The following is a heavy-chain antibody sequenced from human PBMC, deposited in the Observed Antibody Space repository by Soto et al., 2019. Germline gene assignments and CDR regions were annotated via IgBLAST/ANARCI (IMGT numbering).Heavy chain of an antibody. J-gene: IGHJ5*02. D-gene: IGHD3-22*01. Sequence: SETLSLTCTVSGGSISSGGYYWSWIRQHPGKGLEWIGYIYYSGSTYYNPSLKSRVTISVDTSKNQFSLKLSSVTAADTAVYYCARESRVDYYDSSGYYYVADWFDPWGQGTLVTVSS. CDR3: ARESRVDYYDSSGYYYVADWFDP. V-gene: IGHV4-31*03. CDR2: IYYSGST. CDR1: GGSISSGGYY.